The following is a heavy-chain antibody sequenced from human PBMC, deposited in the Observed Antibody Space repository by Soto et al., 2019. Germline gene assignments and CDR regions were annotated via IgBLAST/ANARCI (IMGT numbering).Heavy chain of an antibody. CDR3: ARESEDLTSNFDY. CDR1: VFTFTRYS. V-gene: IGHV3-21*06. Sequence: GGSLRLSCAASVFTFTRYSMNWVRQAPGKGLEWVSSISSTTNYIYYGDSMKGRFTISRDNAKNSLYLEMNSLRAEDTAVYYCARESEDLTSNFDYWGQGTLVTVSS. CDR2: ISSTTNYI. J-gene: IGHJ4*02.